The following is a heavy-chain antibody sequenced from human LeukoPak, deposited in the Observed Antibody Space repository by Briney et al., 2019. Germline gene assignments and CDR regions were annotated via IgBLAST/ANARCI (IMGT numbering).Heavy chain of an antibody. CDR1: GASISAFH. CDR2: IYSSGST. Sequence: SETLSLTCTVSGASISAFHWTWFRQPAGKGLEWIGLIYSSGSTLFNPSLKSRVAMSVDLTKNQLSLKLTSVTAADTAMYYCARKDGDYWGRGTLVTVSS. J-gene: IGHJ4*02. CDR3: ARKDGDY. V-gene: IGHV4-4*07.